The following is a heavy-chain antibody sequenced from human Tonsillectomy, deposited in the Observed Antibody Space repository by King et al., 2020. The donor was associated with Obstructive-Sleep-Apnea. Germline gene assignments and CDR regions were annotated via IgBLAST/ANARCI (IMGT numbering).Heavy chain of an antibody. Sequence: QLVQSGAEVKKPGASVKVSCKASGYTFTGYYMHWVRQAPGQGLEWMGWINPNSGGTNYAQKFQGWVTMTRHTSISTAYMELSRLRSDDTAVYYCARDDMLGRYSGYDLGPSTAFDIWGQGTMVTVSS. CDR2: INPNSGGT. V-gene: IGHV1-2*04. J-gene: IGHJ3*02. CDR3: ARDDMLGRYSGYDLGPSTAFDI. D-gene: IGHD5-12*01. CDR1: GYTFTGYY.